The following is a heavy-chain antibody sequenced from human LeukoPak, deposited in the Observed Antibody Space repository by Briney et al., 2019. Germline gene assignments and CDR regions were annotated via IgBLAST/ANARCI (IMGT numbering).Heavy chain of an antibody. V-gene: IGHV3-23*01. J-gene: IGHJ4*02. D-gene: IGHD6-6*01. Sequence: PGGSLRLSCAASGFTFSSYAMSWVRQAPGKGLEWVSAISGSGGSTDYADSVKGRFTISSDNSKNTLYLQMNSLRAEDTAVYYCAKLGGSSSRHLDYWGQGTLVTVSS. CDR1: GFTFSSYA. CDR2: ISGSGGST. CDR3: AKLGGSSSRHLDY.